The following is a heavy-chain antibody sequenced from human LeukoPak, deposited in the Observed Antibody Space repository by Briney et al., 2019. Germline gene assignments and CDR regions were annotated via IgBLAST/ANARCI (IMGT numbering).Heavy chain of an antibody. CDR3: ARKSSGYYAVFDY. CDR2: IYSGGST. D-gene: IGHD3-22*01. CDR1: GFTVSSNY. V-gene: IGHV3-66*01. Sequence: GGSLRLSCAASGFTVSSNYMSWVRQAPGKGLEWVSGIYSGGSTYYADYVQVRFTICTDNSKNPLYLQMNSLRAEDTAVYYCARKSSGYYAVFDYWGQGTLVTVSS. J-gene: IGHJ4*02.